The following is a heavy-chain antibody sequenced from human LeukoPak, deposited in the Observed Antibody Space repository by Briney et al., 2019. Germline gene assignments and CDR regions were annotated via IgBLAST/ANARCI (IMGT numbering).Heavy chain of an antibody. Sequence: SETLSLTCTVSGGSISSSSYYWGWIRQPPGKGLEWIGSIYYSGSTYYNPSLKSRVTISVDTSKNQFSLKLSSVTAADTAVYYCASRDCSSTSCYFFDYWGQGTLVTVSS. CDR1: GGSISSSSYY. V-gene: IGHV4-39*01. J-gene: IGHJ4*02. CDR3: ASRDCSSTSCYFFDY. CDR2: IYYSGST. D-gene: IGHD2-2*01.